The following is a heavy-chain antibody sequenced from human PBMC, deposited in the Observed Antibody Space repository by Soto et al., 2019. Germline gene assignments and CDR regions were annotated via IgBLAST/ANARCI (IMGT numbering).Heavy chain of an antibody. CDR1: GFTFSSYG. D-gene: IGHD6-13*01. CDR3: ARVVQQLATFEWGSYFQH. CDR2: IWYDGSNK. J-gene: IGHJ1*01. V-gene: IGHV3-33*01. Sequence: QVQLVESGGGVVQPGRSLRLSCAASGFTFSSYGMHWVRQAPGKGLEWVAVIWYDGSNKYYADSVKGRFTISRDNSKNTLYLQMNSLRDEDTAVYYCARVVQQLATFEWGSYFQHWGQGTLVTGSS.